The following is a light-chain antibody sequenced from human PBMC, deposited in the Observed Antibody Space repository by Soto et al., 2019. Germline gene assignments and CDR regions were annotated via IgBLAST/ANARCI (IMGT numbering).Light chain of an antibody. J-gene: IGLJ2*01. V-gene: IGLV2-14*01. CDR1: NSDVGDSNF. Sequence: QSVLTQPASVSGSPGQSITISCTGTNSDVGDSNFVSWYQQHPGKAPKLIIYDVSNRPSGVSHRFSGSKSANTASLTISGLQTEDEADYYCSSYIGSNTRVFGGGTKLTV. CDR3: SSYIGSNTRV. CDR2: DVS.